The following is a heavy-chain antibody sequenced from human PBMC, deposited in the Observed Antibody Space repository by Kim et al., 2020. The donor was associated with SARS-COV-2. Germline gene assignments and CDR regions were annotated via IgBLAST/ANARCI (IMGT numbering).Heavy chain of an antibody. CDR2: ISSSSSTI. Sequence: GGSLRLSCAASGFTFSSYSMNWVRQAPGKGLEWVSYISSSSSTIYYADSVKGRFTISRDNAKNSLYLQMNSLRDEDTAVYYCARDRGRYSSSPTFDYWGQGTLVTVSS. V-gene: IGHV3-48*02. D-gene: IGHD6-6*01. CDR1: GFTFSSYS. J-gene: IGHJ4*02. CDR3: ARDRGRYSSSPTFDY.